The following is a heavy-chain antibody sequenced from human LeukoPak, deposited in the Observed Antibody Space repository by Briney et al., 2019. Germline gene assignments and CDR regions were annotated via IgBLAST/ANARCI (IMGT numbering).Heavy chain of an antibody. J-gene: IGHJ5*02. V-gene: IGHV3-30*02. Sequence: GGSLRLSCEASGFTFSRFGMNWVRQAPGKGLEWVAFIQYDESLKCYLGSVKGRFATSRDNSKNTVYLQMNSLRVEDTAVYYCAKDQGVAGSYDAWGQGTLVTVSS. CDR3: AKDQGVAGSYDA. CDR2: IQYDESLK. D-gene: IGHD3-10*01. CDR1: GFTFSRFG.